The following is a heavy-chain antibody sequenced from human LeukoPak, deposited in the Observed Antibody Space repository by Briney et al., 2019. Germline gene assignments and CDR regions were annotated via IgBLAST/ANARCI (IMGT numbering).Heavy chain of an antibody. CDR3: AKARGYDSSGYYIL. Sequence: GGSLRLSCAASGFTVSDNYMSWVRQAPGKGLEWVSAISGSGGSTYYADSVKGRFTISRDNSKNTLYLQMNSLRAEDTAVYYCAKARGYDSSGYYILWGRGTLVTVSS. CDR1: GFTVSDNY. V-gene: IGHV3-23*01. J-gene: IGHJ2*01. CDR2: ISGSGGST. D-gene: IGHD3-22*01.